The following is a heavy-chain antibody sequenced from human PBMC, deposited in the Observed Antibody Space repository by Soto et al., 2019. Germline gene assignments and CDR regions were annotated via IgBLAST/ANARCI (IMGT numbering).Heavy chain of an antibody. J-gene: IGHJ5*02. CDR3: ARERPDGSRLDP. V-gene: IGHV4-30-4*01. Sequence: QVQLQESGPGLVKPSQTLSLTGTVSGGSISSGDYYWSWISQPPGKGLEWIGYIYYSGSTYYNPSLKSRVTIPVDTSNNPFSLKLSSVTAADTAVYYCARERPDGSRLDPWGQGTLVTVSS. CDR2: IYYSGST. CDR1: GGSISSGDYY. D-gene: IGHD6-13*01.